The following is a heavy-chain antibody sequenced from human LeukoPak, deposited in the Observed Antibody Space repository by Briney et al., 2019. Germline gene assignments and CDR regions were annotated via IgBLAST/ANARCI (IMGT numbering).Heavy chain of an antibody. CDR2: IYYSGST. D-gene: IGHD2-21*01. Sequence: PSETLSLTCTVSGGSISSYYWTWIRQPPGKGLEWIGYIYYSGSTNYNPSLKSRVTISVDTSKNQFSLKLSSMTAADTAVYYCASVIDDYGMDVWGQGTTVTVSS. CDR3: ASVIDDYGMDV. CDR1: GGSISSYY. J-gene: IGHJ6*02. V-gene: IGHV4-59*08.